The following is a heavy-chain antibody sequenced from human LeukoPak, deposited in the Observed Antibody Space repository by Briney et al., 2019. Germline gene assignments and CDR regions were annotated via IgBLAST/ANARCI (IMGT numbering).Heavy chain of an antibody. CDR3: ARTTSMTASRYDY. V-gene: IGHV1-8*03. J-gene: IGHJ4*02. CDR1: GYTFTNYH. Sequence: ASVKVSCKASGYTFTNYHINWVRQASGQGLEWMTWINPDTGDKGYARKFQDRVTITTDTSISTAYMELSSLSSEDTAVYFCARTTSMTASRYDYWGQGTLVTVSS. CDR2: INPDTGDK. D-gene: IGHD2-21*02.